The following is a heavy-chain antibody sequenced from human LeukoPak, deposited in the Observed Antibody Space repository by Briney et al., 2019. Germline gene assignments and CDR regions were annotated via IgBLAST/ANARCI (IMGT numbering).Heavy chain of an antibody. D-gene: IGHD6-13*01. CDR3: ARDDEQQREYFQH. V-gene: IGHV3-21*01. CDR1: GFTFSDYN. Sequence: GGSLRLSCAASGFTFSDYNMNWVRQAPGKGLEWVSSISSSSSYIYYADSVKGRFTISRDNAKNSLYLQMNSLRAEDTAVYYCARDDEQQREYFQHWGQGTLVTVSS. J-gene: IGHJ1*01. CDR2: ISSSSSYI.